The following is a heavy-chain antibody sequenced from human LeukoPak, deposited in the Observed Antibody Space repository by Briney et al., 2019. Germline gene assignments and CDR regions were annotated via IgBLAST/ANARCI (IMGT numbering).Heavy chain of an antibody. D-gene: IGHD2-2*01. CDR3: ARELPGCSSGSCYHDPRHYYYYYMDV. Sequence: GGSLRLSCAVSGFTFSNYWMSWVRKAPGKGLDWVANIKQDGSEKYYVDSVEGRFTISRENAKNSLYLKMNSLRAEDTAVYFCARELPGCSSGSCYHDPRHYYYYYMDVWGKGTTVTISS. CDR2: IKQDGSEK. J-gene: IGHJ6*03. V-gene: IGHV3-7*01. CDR1: GFTFSNYW.